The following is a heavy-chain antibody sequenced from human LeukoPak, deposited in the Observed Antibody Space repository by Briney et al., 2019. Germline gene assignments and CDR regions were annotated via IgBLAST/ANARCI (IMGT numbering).Heavy chain of an antibody. CDR3: TRSYGLIYGDFDY. CDR2: VRNDAYRGTT. D-gene: IGHD5-18*01. J-gene: IGHJ4*02. Sequence: GGSLRLSCGASGFTFGEYGISWFRQAPGKGLEWVAFVRNDAYRGTTEYAASVRGRFVVSRDNSKSIAYLQMNSVATEDTAMYYCTRSYGLIYGDFDYWGQGTLVTVSS. CDR1: GFTFGEYG. V-gene: IGHV3-49*03.